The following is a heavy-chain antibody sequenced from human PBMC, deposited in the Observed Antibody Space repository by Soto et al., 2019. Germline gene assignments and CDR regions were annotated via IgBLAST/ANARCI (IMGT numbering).Heavy chain of an antibody. V-gene: IGHV3-23*01. CDR3: AKYGGDYARYFDY. CDR2: IDSRGGGI. J-gene: IGHJ4*02. Sequence: EVQLLESGGGLVQPGGSLRLSCAASGFTFSAYAMTWVRQAPGKGLEWVSVIDSRGGGIFHADSEKGRFTISRDNSKDTLYLQMNSLRAEDTAVYYCAKYGGDYARYFDYWGQGTLVTVSS. CDR1: GFTFSAYA. D-gene: IGHD3-10*01.